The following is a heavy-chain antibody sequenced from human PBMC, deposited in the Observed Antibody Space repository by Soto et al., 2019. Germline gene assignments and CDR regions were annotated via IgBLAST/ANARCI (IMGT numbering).Heavy chain of an antibody. Sequence: ASVKVSCKASGYIFTTYGISWVRQAPGQGLEWMGWISAYNRETNYAQKVQGRVTMTTDTSTSTAYMELRSLRSDDTAVYYCARDCECVYCSSSSCYERDYWGQGTLVTVSS. J-gene: IGHJ4*02. V-gene: IGHV1-18*01. CDR2: ISAYNRET. CDR1: GYIFTTYG. CDR3: ARDCECVYCSSSSCYERDY. D-gene: IGHD2-2*01.